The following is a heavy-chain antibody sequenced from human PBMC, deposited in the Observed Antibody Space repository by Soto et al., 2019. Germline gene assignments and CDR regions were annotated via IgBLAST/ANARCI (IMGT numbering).Heavy chain of an antibody. J-gene: IGHJ5*02. CDR1: GFTFSSYA. Sequence: GGSLRLSCAASGFTFSSYAMHWVRQAPGKGLEWVAVISYDGSNKYYADSVKGRFTISRDNSKNTLYLQMNSLRAEDTAVYYCAREGELSRRITIFGVVFIPQRNLFAPWGQGSLVLVSS. CDR3: AREGELSRRITIFGVVFIPQRNLFAP. CDR2: ISYDGSNK. D-gene: IGHD3-3*01. V-gene: IGHV3-30-3*01.